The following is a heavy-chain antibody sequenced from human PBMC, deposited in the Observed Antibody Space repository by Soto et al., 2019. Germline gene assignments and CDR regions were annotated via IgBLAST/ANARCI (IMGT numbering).Heavy chain of an antibody. CDR3: AKDGRRFLEWLLSTDYYYGMDV. CDR1: GFTFSSYG. V-gene: IGHV3-30*18. D-gene: IGHD3-3*01. CDR2: ISYDGSNK. Sequence: GGSLRLSCAASGFTFSSYGMHWVRQAPGKGLEWVAVISYDGSNKYYADSVKGRFTISRDNSKNTLYLQMNSLRAEDTAVYYCAKDGRRFLEWLLSTDYYYGMDVWGQGTTVTVSS. J-gene: IGHJ6*02.